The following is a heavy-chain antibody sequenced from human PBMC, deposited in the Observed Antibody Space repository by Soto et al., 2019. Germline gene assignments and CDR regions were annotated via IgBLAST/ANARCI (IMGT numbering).Heavy chain of an antibody. D-gene: IGHD3-16*02. CDR1: GGSISSGGYS. CDR3: ARCTITFGGVIVIPPDI. J-gene: IGHJ3*02. Sequence: SETLSLTCAVSGGSISSGGYSWSWIRQPPGKGLEWIGYIYHSGSTYYNPSLNSRVTISVDRSKNQFSLKLSSVTAADTAVYYCARCTITFGGVIVIPPDIWGQGTMVTVSS. CDR2: IYHSGST. V-gene: IGHV4-30-2*01.